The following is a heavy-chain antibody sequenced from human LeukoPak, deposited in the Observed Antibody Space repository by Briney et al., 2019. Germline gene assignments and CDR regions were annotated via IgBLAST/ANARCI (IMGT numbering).Heavy chain of an antibody. CDR1: GFTFSSHW. CDR2: IKQDGSEK. J-gene: IGHJ4*02. CDR3: ARGPVLVAAPYYFDY. V-gene: IGHV3-7*01. D-gene: IGHD2-15*01. Sequence: PGGSLRLSCAASGFTFSSHWMSWVRQAPGKGLEWVANIKQDGSEKKYVHSVKGRFTITRDNAKNSLYLQMNSLRAEDTAVYYCARGPVLVAAPYYFDYWGQGTLVTVSS.